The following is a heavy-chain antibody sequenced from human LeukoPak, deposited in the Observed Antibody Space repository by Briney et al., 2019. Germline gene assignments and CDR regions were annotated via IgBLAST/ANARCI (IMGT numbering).Heavy chain of an antibody. V-gene: IGHV3-43*02. Sequence: GGSLRLSCAASGFTFNRYAVHWVRQAPGKGLEWVGLISGDGITTYYLDSVKGRFTISRDNSKNSLYLHMNSLRSEDTALYYCAKDHVYGVADDWGQGTLVTVSS. D-gene: IGHD5/OR15-5a*01. J-gene: IGHJ4*02. CDR3: AKDHVYGVADD. CDR2: ISGDGITT. CDR1: GFTFNRYA.